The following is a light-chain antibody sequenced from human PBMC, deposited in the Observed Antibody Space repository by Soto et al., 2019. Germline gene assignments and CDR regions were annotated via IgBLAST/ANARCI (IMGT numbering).Light chain of an antibody. CDR1: QNINNG. V-gene: IGKV1-5*03. Sequence: DIQMTQSPSTLSASVGDRVTITCRASQNINNGLAWCQQKPGEGPTVLIYKASSLESGVPSRFSGSGSGTEFTLTISSLQPDDFATYFCHQYITYPWTFGQGTKVEIK. CDR2: KAS. J-gene: IGKJ1*01. CDR3: HQYITYPWT.